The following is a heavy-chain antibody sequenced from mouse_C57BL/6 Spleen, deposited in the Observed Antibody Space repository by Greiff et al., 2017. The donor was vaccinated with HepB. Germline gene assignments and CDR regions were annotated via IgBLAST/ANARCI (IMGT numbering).Heavy chain of an antibody. CDR3: ARSYGGSHWYFDV. V-gene: IGHV1-52*01. J-gene: IGHJ1*03. CDR2: IDPSDSET. D-gene: IGHD1-1*01. CDR1: GYTFTSYW. Sequence: QVQLQQPGAELVRPGSSVKLSCKASGYTFTSYWMHWVKQRPIQGLEWIGNIDPSDSETHYNQKFKDKATLTVDKSSSTAYMQLSSLTSEDSAVYYCARSYGGSHWYFDVWGTGTTVTVSS.